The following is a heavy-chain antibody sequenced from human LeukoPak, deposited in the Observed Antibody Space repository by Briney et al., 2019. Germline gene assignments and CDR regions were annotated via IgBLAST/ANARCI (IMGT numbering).Heavy chain of an antibody. CDR2: VSYDGSNK. J-gene: IGHJ4*02. V-gene: IGHV3-30-3*01. Sequence: GGSLRLSCAASEFTFSSHVMHWVRQAPGKGLEWVAFVSYDGSNKYYADSVKGRLTISRDNSKNTLYLQMNSLRVEDTAVYFCVYYDSSGYYYGRLRYWGQGTPVSVSS. CDR3: VYYDSSGYYYGRLRY. D-gene: IGHD3-22*01. CDR1: EFTFSSHV.